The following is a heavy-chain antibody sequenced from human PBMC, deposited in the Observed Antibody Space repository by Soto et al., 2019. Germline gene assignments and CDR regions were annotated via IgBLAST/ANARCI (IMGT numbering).Heavy chain of an antibody. CDR3: ARSQPGPENYCYCYMAV. V-gene: IGHV3-64*01. CDR2: ISSNGGST. CDR1: GFTFSSYA. J-gene: IGHJ6*03. Sequence: GGSLRLSCAASGFTFSSYAMHWVRQAPGKGLEYVSAISSNGGSTYYANSVKGRFTISRDNSKNTLYLQMGSLRAEDMAVYYCARSQPGPENYCYCYMAVWGKGTTVTVSS.